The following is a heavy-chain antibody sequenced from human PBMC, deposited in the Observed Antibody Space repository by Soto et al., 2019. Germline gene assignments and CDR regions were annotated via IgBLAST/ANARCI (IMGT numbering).Heavy chain of an antibody. D-gene: IGHD5-18*01. J-gene: IGHJ5*02. Sequence: SVKVSCKASGGTFSSYAISWVRQAPGQGLEWMGGIIPIFGTANYAQKFQGRVTITADESTSTAYMELSSLRSEDTAVYYCASRSYGDDYSSSLRLPRWFDPWGQGTLVTVSS. CDR2: IIPIFGTA. CDR1: GGTFSSYA. V-gene: IGHV1-69*13. CDR3: ASRSYGDDYSSSLRLPRWFDP.